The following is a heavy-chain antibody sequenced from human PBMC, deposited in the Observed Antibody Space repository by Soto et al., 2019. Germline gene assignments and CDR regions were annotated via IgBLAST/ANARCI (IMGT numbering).Heavy chain of an antibody. J-gene: IGHJ2*01. CDR2: IYYIGST. CDR1: GGSISGGGYY. Sequence: QVQLQESGPGLVKPSQTLSLTCTVSGGSISGGGYYWSWIRQHPGKGLEWIGYIYYIGSTYYNPSLKSRVTISVDTSENQFSLKLSSVTAADTAVYYCARENMVATINKIGWYFDLWGRGTLVTVSS. V-gene: IGHV4-31*03. CDR3: ARENMVATINKIGWYFDL. D-gene: IGHD5-12*01.